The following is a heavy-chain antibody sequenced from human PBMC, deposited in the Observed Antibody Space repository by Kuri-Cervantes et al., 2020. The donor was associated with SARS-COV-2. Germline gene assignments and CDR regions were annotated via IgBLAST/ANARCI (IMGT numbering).Heavy chain of an antibody. Sequence: GESLKISCAASRFMFSCDRMNWVRQAPGKGLEWVAVISYDGSNKYYADSVKGRFTISRDNSKNTLYLQMNSLRAEDTAVYYCARIYSSGWYLGNGVDYWGQGTLVTVSS. CDR2: ISYDGSNK. J-gene: IGHJ4*02. V-gene: IGHV3-30*03. CDR3: ARIYSSGWYLGNGVDY. CDR1: RFMFSCDR. D-gene: IGHD6-19*01.